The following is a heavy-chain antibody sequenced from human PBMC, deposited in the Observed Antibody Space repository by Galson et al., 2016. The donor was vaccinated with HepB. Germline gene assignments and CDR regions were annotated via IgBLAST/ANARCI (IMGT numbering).Heavy chain of an antibody. J-gene: IGHJ4*02. V-gene: IGHV5-51*01. D-gene: IGHD3-9*01. CDR2: IYPADSDI. CDR3: ARAPNSGIFTGYFRSHFDT. Sequence: QSGAEVKQPGESLTISCTASGYSFTTYIRGYWIGWVRQMPGSGLEWMGIIYPADSDIRYSPSFQGQVTISADNSINTAYLHWSTLKASDTAMYFCARAPNSGIFTGYFRSHFDTWGQGTQVTVSS. CDR1: GYSFTTYIRGYW.